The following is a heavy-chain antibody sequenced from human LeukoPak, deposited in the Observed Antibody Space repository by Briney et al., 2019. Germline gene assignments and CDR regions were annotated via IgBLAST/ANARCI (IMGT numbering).Heavy chain of an antibody. D-gene: IGHD5-18*01. V-gene: IGHV3-53*01. CDR3: ARDLSGVTGYTYGRGIDY. CDR2: VYSGGTT. CDR1: GFNVNSNY. J-gene: IGHJ4*02. Sequence: GGSLRLSCTASGFNVNSNYMTWVRQAPGKGLEWVSVVYSGGTTYFADSVKGRFTISRDNSKNTLYLQMNSLRVEDTAVYYCARDLSGVTGYTYGRGIDYWGQGTLVTVSS.